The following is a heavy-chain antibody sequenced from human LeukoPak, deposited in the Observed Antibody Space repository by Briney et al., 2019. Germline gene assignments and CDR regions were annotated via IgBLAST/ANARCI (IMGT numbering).Heavy chain of an antibody. Sequence: GGSLRLSCTASGFIFSNHTMHWVRQAPGKGLEWVSLIYSGGNTQYADSVKGRFIIFRDSSKNTLYLQMNSLRVEDTAVYYCATRAVAAPYWGQGTLVTVSS. CDR3: ATRAVAAPY. CDR1: GFIFSNHT. D-gene: IGHD6-19*01. J-gene: IGHJ4*02. CDR2: IYSGGNT. V-gene: IGHV3-66*01.